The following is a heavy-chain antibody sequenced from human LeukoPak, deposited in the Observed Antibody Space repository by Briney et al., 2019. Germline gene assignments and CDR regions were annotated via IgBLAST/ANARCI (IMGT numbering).Heavy chain of an antibody. CDR3: ARADYYDSSGYP. D-gene: IGHD3-22*01. CDR1: GGSISSSSYY. CDR2: IYYSRST. V-gene: IGHV4-39*01. Sequence: SETLSLTCTVSGGSISSSSYYWGWIRQPPGKGLEWIGSIYYSRSTYYNPSLKSRVTISVDTSKNQFSLKLSSVTAADTAVYYCARADYYDSSGYPWGQGTLVTVSS. J-gene: IGHJ5*02.